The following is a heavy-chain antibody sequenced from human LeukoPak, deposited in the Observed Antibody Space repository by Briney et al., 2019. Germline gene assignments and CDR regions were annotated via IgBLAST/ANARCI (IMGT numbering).Heavy chain of an antibody. D-gene: IGHD1-26*01. CDR3: TRDPLTVGATGYYSDY. CDR1: GFAFGDYA. V-gene: IGHV3-49*03. J-gene: IGHJ4*02. Sequence: GRSLRLSCTASGFAFGDYAMSWFRQAPGKGLEWVGFIRSKVYGGTTEYAASVKGRFPISRDDSKSIAYLQMNSLKTEDTAVYYCTRDPLTVGATGYYSDYWGQGTLVTVSS. CDR2: IRSKVYGGTT.